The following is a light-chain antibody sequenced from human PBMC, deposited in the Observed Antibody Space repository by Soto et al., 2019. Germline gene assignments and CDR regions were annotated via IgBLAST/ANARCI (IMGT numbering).Light chain of an antibody. CDR2: GAS. CDR1: QGIANF. CDR3: HQLNSFPIP. V-gene: IGKV1-9*01. Sequence: IPLTQSPSSLSASVGDRVTISCRASQGIANFLAWYQQKPGKAPKLLIYGASTLQSGVPSRFSGSGSATDFTLTISSLQPEDFATYYCHQLNSFPIPFGPGTKVDIK. J-gene: IGKJ3*01.